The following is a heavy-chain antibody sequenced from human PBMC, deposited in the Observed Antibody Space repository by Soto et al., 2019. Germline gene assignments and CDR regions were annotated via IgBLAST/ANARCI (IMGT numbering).Heavy chain of an antibody. CDR3: ARRYSSGFDY. Sequence: QVQLQESGPGLVKPSQTLSLTCTVSGGSISSGGYYWSWIRQHPGKGLEWIGYIYYSGSTYYNPSLRGXVXIXXDTSKNQCSLTLSSVTAADTAVYYCARRYSSGFDYWGQGTLVTVSS. J-gene: IGHJ4*02. V-gene: IGHV4-31*03. CDR1: GGSISSGGYY. D-gene: IGHD6-19*01. CDR2: IYYSGST.